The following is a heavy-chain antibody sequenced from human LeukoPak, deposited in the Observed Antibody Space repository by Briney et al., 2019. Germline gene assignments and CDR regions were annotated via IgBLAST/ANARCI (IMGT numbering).Heavy chain of an antibody. CDR3: ARDSAGDYVRAFDI. CDR1: GFTFSKNA. V-gene: IGHV3-64D*09. CDR2: ISADGGST. D-gene: IGHD4-17*01. Sequence: GGSLRLSCSASGFTFSKNAMHWVRPAPGRGLEYVSGISADGGSTYYPDSVKGRFTISRDNSKNTLYLQMSSLRTEDTALYYCARDSAGDYVRAFDIWGQGTMVTVSS. J-gene: IGHJ3*02.